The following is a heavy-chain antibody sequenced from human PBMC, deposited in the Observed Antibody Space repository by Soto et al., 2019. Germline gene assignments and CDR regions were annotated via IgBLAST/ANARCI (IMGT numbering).Heavy chain of an antibody. CDR3: ARVAVVPSAPGSYYYAMDV. J-gene: IGHJ6*02. CDR1: AYTFSTYW. D-gene: IGHD2-2*01. CDR2: IYPGDSDT. Sequence: GESLKISCKGSAYTFSTYWIAWVRQMPGKGLEWMGIIYPGDSDTRYSPSFRGQVTISVDKSIYTAYLQWSSLRASDTAVYSCARVAVVPSAPGSYYYAMDVWGQGTTVTV. V-gene: IGHV5-51*01.